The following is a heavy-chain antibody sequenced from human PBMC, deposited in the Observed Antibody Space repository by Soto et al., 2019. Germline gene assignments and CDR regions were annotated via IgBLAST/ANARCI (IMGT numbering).Heavy chain of an antibody. CDR1: GYTFTSYG. CDR2: ISAYNGNT. Sequence: ASVKVSCKASGYTFTSYGISWVRQAPGQGLEWMGWISAYNGNTNYAQKLQGRVTMTTDTSTSTAYMELRSLRSDDTAVYYCARDKDIGLVPAVTEPGFGMYVWGQGTTVTVSS. V-gene: IGHV1-18*01. J-gene: IGHJ6*02. D-gene: IGHD2-2*01. CDR3: ARDKDIGLVPAVTEPGFGMYV.